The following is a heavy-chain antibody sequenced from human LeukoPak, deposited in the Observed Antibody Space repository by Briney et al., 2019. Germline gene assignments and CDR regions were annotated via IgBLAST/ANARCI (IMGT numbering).Heavy chain of an antibody. J-gene: IGHJ4*02. Sequence: GGSLRLSCAASGFTFSIHAMTWVRQAPGKGLEWVSAISGSGGSTLYADSVKGRFTISRDNAKNSLYLQMNSLRAEDTAVYYCARVPVAAAGYLDYWGQGTLVTVSS. CDR3: ARVPVAAAGYLDY. D-gene: IGHD6-13*01. CDR2: ISGSGGST. V-gene: IGHV3-23*01. CDR1: GFTFSIHA.